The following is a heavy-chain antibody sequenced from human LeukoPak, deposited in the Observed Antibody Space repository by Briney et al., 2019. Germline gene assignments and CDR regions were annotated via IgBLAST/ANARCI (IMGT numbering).Heavy chain of an antibody. D-gene: IGHD2-2*01. Sequence: PGGSRRLSCAAPGFTFRTYWMYWVRQAPGKVLGGVANIKQRGIHKYYVDSVQGRFTISRDNAKNSLYLQMDSLGAEDTALYYCARAPITSPFYFDYWGQGTLVTVSS. CDR2: IKQRGIHK. CDR3: ARAPITSPFYFDY. J-gene: IGHJ4*02. V-gene: IGHV3-7*03. CDR1: GFTFRTYW.